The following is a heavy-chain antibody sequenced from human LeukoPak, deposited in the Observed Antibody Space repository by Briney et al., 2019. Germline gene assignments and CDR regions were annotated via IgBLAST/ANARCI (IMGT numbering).Heavy chain of an antibody. CDR2: INHSGST. J-gene: IGHJ5*02. Sequence: SETLSLTCAVYGGSFSGYYWSWIRQPPGKGLEWIGEINHSGSTNYNPSLKSRVTIPVDTSKNQFSVKLSSVTAADTAVYYCARHRWIVGGTSWFDPWGQGTLVTVSS. D-gene: IGHD1-26*01. V-gene: IGHV4-34*01. CDR3: ARHRWIVGGTSWFDP. CDR1: GGSFSGYY.